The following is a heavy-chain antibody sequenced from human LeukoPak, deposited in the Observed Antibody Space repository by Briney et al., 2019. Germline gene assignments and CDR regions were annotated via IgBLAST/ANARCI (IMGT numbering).Heavy chain of an antibody. CDR3: ARNNFNGLDI. D-gene: IGHD1-20*01. V-gene: IGHV4-31*03. CDR1: GGSISSSSYY. J-gene: IGHJ3*02. CDR2: IYYSGST. Sequence: SETLSLTCTVSGGSISSSSYYWSWIRQHPGKGLEWIGYIYYSGSTSYNPSLKSRVTISGDASKNQFSLKLSSVTAADTAVYYCARNNFNGLDIWGQGTMVTVSS.